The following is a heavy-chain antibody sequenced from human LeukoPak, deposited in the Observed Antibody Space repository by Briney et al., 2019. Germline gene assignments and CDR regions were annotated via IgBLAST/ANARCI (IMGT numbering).Heavy chain of an antibody. CDR2: IKQDGSEK. J-gene: IGHJ4*02. CDR3: ARDAISSGS. V-gene: IGHV3-7*01. D-gene: IGHD1-26*01. Sequence: GGSLRLSCAASGFTFSSYWMSWVRQAPGKGLEWVANIKQDGSEKYYVDSVKGRFTISRDNAKNSVYLQMNRLTDEDTAVYYCARDAISSGSWGQGTLVTVSS. CDR1: GFTFSSYW.